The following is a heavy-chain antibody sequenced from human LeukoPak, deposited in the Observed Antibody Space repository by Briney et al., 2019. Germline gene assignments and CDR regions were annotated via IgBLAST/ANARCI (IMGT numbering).Heavy chain of an antibody. CDR2: INTDGTVT. Sequence: GGSLRLSCAASGFTFSKYWMPWVRHAPGKGLESVSRINTDGTVTTYADSVKGRFTVSRDNADNTMFLQMNSVRDEDTAVYYCATKQWLAPPPDSWGQGTPVTVSS. V-gene: IGHV3-74*01. J-gene: IGHJ4*02. CDR3: ATKQWLAPPPDS. D-gene: IGHD6-19*01. CDR1: GFTFSKYW.